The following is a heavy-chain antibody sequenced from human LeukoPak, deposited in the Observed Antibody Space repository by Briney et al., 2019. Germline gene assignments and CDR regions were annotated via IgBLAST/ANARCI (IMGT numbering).Heavy chain of an antibody. CDR3: AVRYFGSGSYYSMDY. V-gene: IGHV3-30*03. D-gene: IGHD3-10*01. Sequence: GGSLRLSCAASGFTFSSHGMHWVRQAPGKGLAWVAVVSYDGNYKYYADSVKGRFTISRDNSESTLSLQMSSLRAEDTAVYYCAVRYFGSGSYYSMDYWGQGTLVTVSS. CDR2: VSYDGNYK. CDR1: GFTFSSHG. J-gene: IGHJ4*02.